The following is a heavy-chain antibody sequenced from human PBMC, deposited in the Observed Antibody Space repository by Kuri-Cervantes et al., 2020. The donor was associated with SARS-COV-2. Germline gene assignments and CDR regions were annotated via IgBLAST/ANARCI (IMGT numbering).Heavy chain of an antibody. CDR1: GYTLTELS. CDR2: IIPMYGTT. V-gene: IGHV1-69*13. D-gene: IGHD3-10*01. CDR3: ARGIWFAKLGGSDYYYQYMDV. J-gene: IGHJ6*03. Sequence: SVKVSCKVSGYTLTELSMHWVRQAPGQGLEWMGGIIPMYGTTNYAQKFQGRVTITSDESTGTAYMELSRLRADDTAVYYCARGIWFAKLGGSDYYYQYMDVWGKGTTVTVSS.